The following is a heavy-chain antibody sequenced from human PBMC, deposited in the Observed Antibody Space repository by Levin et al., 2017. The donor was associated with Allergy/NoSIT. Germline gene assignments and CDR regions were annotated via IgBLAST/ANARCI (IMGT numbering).Heavy chain of an antibody. CDR1: GFTFSTNA. V-gene: IGHV3-30-3*01. D-gene: IGHD1-26*01. J-gene: IGHJ4*02. CDR2: ISSDASNK. CDR3: ARDWQLDY. Sequence: GGSLRLSCAASGFTFSTNAMHWIRQAPGKGLEWVTFISSDASNKYYADSVKGRFTISRDNSKNTLYLQMHSLRADDTAVYYCARDWQLDYWGQGTLVTVSS.